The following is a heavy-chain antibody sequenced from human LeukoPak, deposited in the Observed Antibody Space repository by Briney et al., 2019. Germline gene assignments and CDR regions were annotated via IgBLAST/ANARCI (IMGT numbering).Heavy chain of an antibody. J-gene: IGHJ4*02. Sequence: PGGSLRLSCAASGFTFDDYGMSWVRQAPGKGLEWVSGINWNGGSTGYADSVKGRFTISRDNAKNSLYLQMNSLRAEDTALYYCARELTITQSYCSSTSCPIGYWGQGTLVTVSS. CDR1: GFTFDDYG. V-gene: IGHV3-20*04. CDR3: ARELTITQSYCSSTSCPIGY. CDR2: INWNGGST. D-gene: IGHD2-2*01.